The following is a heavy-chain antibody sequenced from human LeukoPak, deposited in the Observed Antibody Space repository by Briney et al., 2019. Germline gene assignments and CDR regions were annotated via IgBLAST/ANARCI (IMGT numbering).Heavy chain of an antibody. CDR2: INPNSGGT. Sequence: SVNVSCKASGYTFTGYYMHWVRQAPGQGLEWMGWINPNSGGTNHAQKFQGRVTMTRDTSISTAYMELSRLRSDDTAVYYCARDRPLDADDYYGFYYFDYWGQGTLVSVSS. V-gene: IGHV1-2*02. CDR1: GYTFTGYY. J-gene: IGHJ4*01. D-gene: IGHD3-10*01. CDR3: ARDRPLDADDYYGFYYFDY.